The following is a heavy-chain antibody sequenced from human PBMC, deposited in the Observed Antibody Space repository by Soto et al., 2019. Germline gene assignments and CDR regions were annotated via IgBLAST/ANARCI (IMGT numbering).Heavy chain of an antibody. CDR2: INPNAGST. Sequence: ASVKVSCKASGYTLATFYMNWVRQAPGQGLEWMGIINPNAGSTSYPQKFQGRVTMTRDTSTSTVYMELSSLRSEDTAVYYCARIPESYYQFDYWGQGTLVTVSS. D-gene: IGHD1-26*01. CDR1: GYTLATFY. V-gene: IGHV1-46*01. J-gene: IGHJ4*02. CDR3: ARIPESYYQFDY.